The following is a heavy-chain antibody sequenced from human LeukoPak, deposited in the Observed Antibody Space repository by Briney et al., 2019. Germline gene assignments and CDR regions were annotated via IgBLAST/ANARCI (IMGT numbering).Heavy chain of an antibody. Sequence: PSETLSLTCAVYGGSFSGYYWSWIRQPPGKGLGWIGEINHSGSTNYNPSLKSRVTISVDTSKNQFSLKLSSVTAADTAVYYCARWRYLDVWGQGTTVTVSS. D-gene: IGHD3-9*01. J-gene: IGHJ6*02. CDR2: INHSGST. CDR3: ARWRYLDV. CDR1: GGSFSGYY. V-gene: IGHV4-34*01.